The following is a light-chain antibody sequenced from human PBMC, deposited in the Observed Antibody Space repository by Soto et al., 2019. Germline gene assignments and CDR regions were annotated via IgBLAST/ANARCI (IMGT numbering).Light chain of an antibody. CDR3: HQRSNWPKT. CDR1: QTVSSY. Sequence: EIVLTQSPATLSRSPGETVTLSCRASQTVSSYLAWFQQKPGQPPRLLIYDASIKAPGIPARFSGSGSGTDFTLTISRLEPEDSAVYYCHQRSNWPKTFGQGTKVEIK. CDR2: DAS. V-gene: IGKV3-11*01. J-gene: IGKJ1*01.